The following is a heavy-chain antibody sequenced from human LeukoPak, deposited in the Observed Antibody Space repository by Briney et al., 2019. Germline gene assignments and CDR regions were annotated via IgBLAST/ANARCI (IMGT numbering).Heavy chain of an antibody. CDR1: GFTFSSYW. CDR2: IKQDGSEK. Sequence: GGSLRLSCAASGFTFSSYWMSWVRQAPGKGLEWVANIKQDGSEKYYVDSVKGRFTISRDNAKNSLYLQMNSLRAEDTAVYYCALTIAAPLRPFDYWGQGTLVTVSS. D-gene: IGHD6-6*01. CDR3: ALTIAAPLRPFDY. V-gene: IGHV3-7*01. J-gene: IGHJ4*02.